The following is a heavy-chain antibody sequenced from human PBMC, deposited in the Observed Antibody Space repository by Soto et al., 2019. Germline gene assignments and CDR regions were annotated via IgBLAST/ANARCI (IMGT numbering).Heavy chain of an antibody. V-gene: IGHV1-2*04. CDR3: ARSRKHLFIYYFDY. J-gene: IGHJ4*02. CDR2: INPNSGGT. Sequence: ASVKVSCKASGYTFTGYYMHWVRQAPGQGLEWMGWINPNSGGTNYAQKFQGWVTMTRDTSISTAYMELSRLRSDDTAVYYCARSRKHLFIYYFDYWGQGTLVTVSS. D-gene: IGHD3-3*02. CDR1: GYTFTGYY.